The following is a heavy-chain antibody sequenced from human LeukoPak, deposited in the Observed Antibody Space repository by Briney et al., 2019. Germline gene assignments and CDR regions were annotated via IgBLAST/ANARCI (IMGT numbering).Heavy chain of an antibody. V-gene: IGHV4-34*01. CDR3: ARGGPPTNYYYYGLDV. Sequence: SETLSLTCAVYGGSFSEYYWNWIRQPPGKGLEWIGEINHSGSTNYNPSLKSPVTISVDTSKNQFSLKLSSVTAADTAVYYCARGGPPTNYYYYGLDVWGQGTTVTVSS. CDR2: INHSGST. J-gene: IGHJ6*02. CDR1: GGSFSEYY.